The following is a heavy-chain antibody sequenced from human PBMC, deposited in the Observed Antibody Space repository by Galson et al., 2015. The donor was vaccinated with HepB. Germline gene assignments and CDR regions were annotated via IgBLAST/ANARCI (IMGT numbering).Heavy chain of an antibody. CDR2: ISSSSSYI. CDR1: GFTFSSYS. CDR3: ARDPEAQWLPNDAFDI. V-gene: IGHV3-21*01. Sequence: SLRLSCAASGFTFSSYSMNWVRQAPGKGLEWVSSISSSSSYIYYADSVKGRFTISRDNAKNSLYLQMNSLRAEDTAVYYCARDPEAQWLPNDAFDIWGQGTLVTVSS. J-gene: IGHJ3*02. D-gene: IGHD6-19*01.